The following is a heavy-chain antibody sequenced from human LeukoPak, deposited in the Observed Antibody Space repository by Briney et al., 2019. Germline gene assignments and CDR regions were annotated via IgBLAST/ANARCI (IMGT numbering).Heavy chain of an antibody. V-gene: IGHV3-15*01. CDR3: TTVDGSGNYY. J-gene: IGHJ4*02. D-gene: IGHD3-10*01. CDR1: GFTFSNAW. Sequence: GGSLRLSCAASGFTFSNAWMSWVRRAPGKGLEWVGQIKTKTAGGTTESAATVKGRFTISRDDSKNTLYLQMNSLKIEDTAMYYCTTVDGSGNYYWGQGTLVTVSS. CDR2: IKTKTAGGTT.